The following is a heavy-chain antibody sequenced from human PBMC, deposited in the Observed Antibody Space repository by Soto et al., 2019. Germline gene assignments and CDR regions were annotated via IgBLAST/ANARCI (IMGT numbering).Heavy chain of an antibody. D-gene: IGHD6-13*01. J-gene: IGHJ5*02. Sequence: SLTCTVSGGSISSYYWSWIRQPPGKGLEWIGYIYYSGSTNYNPSLKSRVTISVDTSKNQFSLKLSSVTAADTAVYYCARDNRAAAAWFDPWGQGTLVTVSS. CDR3: ARDNRAAAAWFDP. CDR2: IYYSGST. V-gene: IGHV4-59*01. CDR1: GGSISSYY.